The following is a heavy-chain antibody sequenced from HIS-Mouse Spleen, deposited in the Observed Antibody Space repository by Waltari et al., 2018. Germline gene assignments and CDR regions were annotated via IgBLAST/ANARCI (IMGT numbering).Heavy chain of an antibody. Sequence: QVPLQESGPGLVKPSETLSLPCPVSGGPISSYSWSGIRQPPGKGLEWIGYIYYSGSTNYNPSLKSRVTISVDTSKNQFSLKLSSVTAADTAVYYCARTHYGSGSYGVWGQGTLVTVSS. CDR1: GGPISSYS. CDR2: IYYSGST. CDR3: ARTHYGSGSYGV. J-gene: IGHJ4*02. V-gene: IGHV4-59*01. D-gene: IGHD3-10*01.